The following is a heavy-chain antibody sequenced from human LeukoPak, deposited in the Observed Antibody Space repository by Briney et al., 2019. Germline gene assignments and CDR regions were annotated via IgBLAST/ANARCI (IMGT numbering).Heavy chain of an antibody. CDR2: ISGRDEST. Sequence: PGGSLRLSCAVSGLTFSNHALSWVRQAPGKGLEWVSAISGRDESTYYADSVKGRFTISRDNSKSTLYLQMSSLRAEDTAVYHCAKVTGTTNYWGQGTLSPSPQ. V-gene: IGHV3-23*01. CDR3: AKVTGTTNY. J-gene: IGHJ4*02. D-gene: IGHD1-1*01. CDR1: GLTFSNHA.